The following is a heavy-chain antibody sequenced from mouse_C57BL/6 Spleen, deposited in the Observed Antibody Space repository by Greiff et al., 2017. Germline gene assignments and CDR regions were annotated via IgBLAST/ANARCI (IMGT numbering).Heavy chain of an antibody. J-gene: IGHJ2*01. CDR1: GFSLTSYG. Sequence: VMLVESGPGLVQPSQSLSITCTVSGFSLTSYGVHWVRQSPGKGLEWLGVIWSGGSTDYNAAFISRLSISKDNSKSQVFFKMNSLQADDTAIYYCARNYDYDRAYYFDYWGQGTTLTVSS. CDR2: IWSGGST. V-gene: IGHV2-2*01. CDR3: ARNYDYDRAYYFDY. D-gene: IGHD2-4*01.